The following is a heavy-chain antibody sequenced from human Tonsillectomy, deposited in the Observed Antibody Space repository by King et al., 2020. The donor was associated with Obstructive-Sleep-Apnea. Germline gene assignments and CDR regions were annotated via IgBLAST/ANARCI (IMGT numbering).Heavy chain of an antibody. CDR3: AKQGTIFGVVTEVDYYGMDV. D-gene: IGHD3-3*01. J-gene: IGHJ6*02. Sequence: VQLVESGGGLVQPGGSLRLSCAASGFTFISYAMSWVRQAPGKGLEWVSSISASGGSTNYADSVKGRVTISRDNSKNTLYLQMNSLRAEDTAVYYCAKQGTIFGVVTEVDYYGMDVWGQGTTVTVSS. CDR2: ISASGGST. CDR1: GFTFISYA. V-gene: IGHV3-23*04.